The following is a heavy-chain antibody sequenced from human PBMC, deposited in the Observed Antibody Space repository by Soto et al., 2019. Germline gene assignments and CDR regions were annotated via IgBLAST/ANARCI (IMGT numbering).Heavy chain of an antibody. CDR3: ARIGPELGYCTNGVCYLYEY. CDR2: IYTSGAT. CDR1: GGSISSYY. D-gene: IGHD2-8*01. Sequence: SETLSLTCTVSGGSISSYYWSCVRQPPWKGLEWIGNIYTSGATNYNPSLQNRLTISIDTSKNQFSLKLSSVTAADTAVYYCARIGPELGYCTNGVCYLYEYWGQGTMVTVSS. J-gene: IGHJ4*02. V-gene: IGHV4-4*08.